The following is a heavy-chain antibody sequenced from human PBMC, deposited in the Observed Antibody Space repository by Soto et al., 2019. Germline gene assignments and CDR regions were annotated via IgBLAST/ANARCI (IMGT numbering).Heavy chain of an antibody. V-gene: IGHV4-34*01. Sequence: SETLSLNCAVYGGSFSGYHWSWIRQPPGKGLEWIGEINHSGSTNYNPSLKSRVTISVDTSKNQFSLKLSSVTAADTAVYYCARGRGPFDYWGQGTLVTVSS. D-gene: IGHD3-10*01. J-gene: IGHJ4*02. CDR2: INHSGST. CDR3: ARGRGPFDY. CDR1: GGSFSGYH.